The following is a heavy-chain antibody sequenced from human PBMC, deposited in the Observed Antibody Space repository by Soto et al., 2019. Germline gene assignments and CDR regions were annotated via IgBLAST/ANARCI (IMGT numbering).Heavy chain of an antibody. D-gene: IGHD6-25*01. J-gene: IGHJ6*02. CDR1: GGTFSSYA. V-gene: IGHV1-69*01. CDR3: ASEPYSSGWKRYYYYGMDV. CDR2: IIPIFGTA. Sequence: QVQLVQSGAEVKKPGSSVKVSCKASGGTFSSYAISWVRQAPGQGLEWMGGIIPIFGTANYAQKFQGRVTIPADESPSTAYMELSRLSSEDTAVYYCASEPYSSGWKRYYYYGMDVWGQGTTVTVSS.